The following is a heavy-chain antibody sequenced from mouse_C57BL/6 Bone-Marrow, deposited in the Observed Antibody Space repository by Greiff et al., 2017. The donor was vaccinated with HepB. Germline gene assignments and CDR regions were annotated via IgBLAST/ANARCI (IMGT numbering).Heavy chain of an antibody. CDR2: INPSTGGT. Sequence: EVQLQQSGPELVKPGASVKISCKASGYSFTGYYMNWVKQSPEKSLEWIGEINPSTGGTTYNQKFKAKATLTVDKSSSTAYMQLKSLTSEDSAVYYCARSISMITKLTDYFDYWGQGTTLTVSS. V-gene: IGHV1-42*01. CDR1: GYSFTGYY. D-gene: IGHD2-4*01. CDR3: ARSISMITKLTDYFDY. J-gene: IGHJ2*01.